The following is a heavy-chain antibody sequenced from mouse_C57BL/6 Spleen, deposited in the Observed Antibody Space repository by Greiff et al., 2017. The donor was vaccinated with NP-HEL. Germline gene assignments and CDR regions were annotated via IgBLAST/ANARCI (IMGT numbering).Heavy chain of an antibody. CDR1: GFTFSDYY. D-gene: IGHD1-1*01. Sequence: DVKLVESEGGLVQPGSSMKLSCTASGFTFSDYYMAWVRQVPEKGLEWVANINYDGSSTYYLDSLKSRFIISRDNAKNILYLQMSSLKSEDTATYYCARDRTVVAHWYFDVRGTGTTVTVSS. J-gene: IGHJ1*03. CDR3: ARDRTVVAHWYFDV. V-gene: IGHV5-16*01. CDR2: INYDGSST.